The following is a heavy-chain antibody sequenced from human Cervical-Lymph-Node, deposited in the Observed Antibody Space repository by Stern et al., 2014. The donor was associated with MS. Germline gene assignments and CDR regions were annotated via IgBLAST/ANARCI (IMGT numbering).Heavy chain of an antibody. J-gene: IGHJ4*02. V-gene: IGHV5-51*03. D-gene: IGHD4-11*01. CDR2: FYPADSDI. CDR3: ATSLDADYIGYFDS. Sequence: VQLVQSGAEVKKPGESLKISCRNSGGSFSKYAIAWVCQMPGKGLEWMGMFYPADSDIRYSPSFQGQVTISADQSISPAYLQWSSLKASDTAIYYCATSLDADYIGYFDSWGQGTLVTVSS. CDR1: GGSFSKYA.